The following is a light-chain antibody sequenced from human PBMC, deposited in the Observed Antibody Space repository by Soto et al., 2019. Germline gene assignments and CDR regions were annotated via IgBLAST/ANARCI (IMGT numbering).Light chain of an antibody. CDR1: QSLSSRH. CDR2: GAF. J-gene: IGKJ2*03. Sequence: VLTQSTGTLSLSPGERGTLSCRASQSLSSRHLAWYQQKPGQAPRLLIYGAFSRAAGIPDRFSGSGSGTDFTLTISRLEPEDFAVYYCQVYSFGQGTRLELK. V-gene: IGKV3-20*01. CDR3: QVYS.